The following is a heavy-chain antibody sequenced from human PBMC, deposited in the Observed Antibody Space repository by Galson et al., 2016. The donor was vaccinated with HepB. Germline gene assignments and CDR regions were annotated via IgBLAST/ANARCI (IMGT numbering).Heavy chain of an antibody. Sequence: SLRLSCAGSGFTFSSYAMSWVRQAPGKGLEWVSTISGSGSRTYYADSVKGRFTISRDSSKNTMYLQMNSLRAEDTAVYYCAIQRQRLDLLTNYYLIDWAGDYWGQGILVTVSS. CDR2: ISGSGSRT. J-gene: IGHJ4*02. D-gene: IGHD3-9*01. V-gene: IGHV3-23*01. CDR1: GFTFSSYA. CDR3: AIQRQRLDLLTNYYLIDWAGDY.